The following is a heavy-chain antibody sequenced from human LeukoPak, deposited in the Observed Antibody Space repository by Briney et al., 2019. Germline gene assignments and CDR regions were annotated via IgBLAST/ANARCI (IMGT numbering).Heavy chain of an antibody. Sequence: SETLSLTCTVSGGSISSGSYYWSWIRQPAGKGLEWIGRIYTSGSTNYNPSLKSRVTISVDTSKNQFSLKLTSVTAADTAVYYCARDQWGGNYIRDAFDIWGQGTMVTVSS. CDR3: ARDQWGGNYIRDAFDI. CDR1: GGSISSGSYY. D-gene: IGHD4-23*01. J-gene: IGHJ3*02. V-gene: IGHV4-61*02. CDR2: IYTSGST.